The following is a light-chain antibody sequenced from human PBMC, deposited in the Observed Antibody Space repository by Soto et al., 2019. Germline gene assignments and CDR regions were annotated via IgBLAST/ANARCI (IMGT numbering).Light chain of an antibody. Sequence: DIQMTQSPSSLSASVGDRVTITCRASQSIRDYLNWYQQKPGKAPKLLIYAASTLQSGVPSRFSGSGSGTDFTLAISSLQPEDFATYYCQQSYSTLTFGPGTKVDIK. CDR3: QQSYSTLT. CDR2: AAS. J-gene: IGKJ3*01. CDR1: QSIRDY. V-gene: IGKV1-39*01.